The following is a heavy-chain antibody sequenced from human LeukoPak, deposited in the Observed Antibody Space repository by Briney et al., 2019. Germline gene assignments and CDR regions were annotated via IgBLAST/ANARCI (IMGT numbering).Heavy chain of an antibody. CDR3: ARGTRQWELPTYGY. Sequence: SETLSLTCTVSGDSISSYYWSWIRQPPGKGLEWIGYIYYSGSTNYNPSLKSRVTISVDTSKNQFSLRLSSVTAADTAVYYCARGTRQWELPTYGYWGQGTLVTVSS. CDR1: GDSISSYY. D-gene: IGHD1-26*01. J-gene: IGHJ4*02. V-gene: IGHV4-59*08. CDR2: IYYSGST.